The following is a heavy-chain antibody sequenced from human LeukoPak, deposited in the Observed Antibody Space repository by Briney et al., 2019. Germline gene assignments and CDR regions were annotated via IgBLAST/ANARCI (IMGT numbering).Heavy chain of an antibody. CDR2: INQEGSET. Sequence: GGSLRLTCAASGFTFSTYWMTWVRQAPGKGLEWVANINQEGSETYYVDSVKGRFTISRDNAKNSLYLQMNSLRVEDTAVYYCARDLDWAGYWGQGTLVTVSS. CDR1: GFTFSTYW. D-gene: IGHD1-1*01. J-gene: IGHJ4*02. V-gene: IGHV3-7*01. CDR3: ARDLDWAGY.